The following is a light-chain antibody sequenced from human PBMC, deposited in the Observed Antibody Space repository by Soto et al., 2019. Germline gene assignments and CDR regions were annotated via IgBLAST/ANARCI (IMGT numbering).Light chain of an antibody. J-gene: IGKJ1*01. CDR3: QQYGSSPQT. V-gene: IGKV3-20*01. CDR2: GAS. Sequence: EFVLTQSPGTLSLSPGERATLSCRASQSVSSNYLAWYQQKPGQAPRLLIYGASSRATGIPDRFSGSGSGTDFTLTIRRLEPEDFAVYYCQQYGSSPQTFGQGTKVDIK. CDR1: QSVSSNY.